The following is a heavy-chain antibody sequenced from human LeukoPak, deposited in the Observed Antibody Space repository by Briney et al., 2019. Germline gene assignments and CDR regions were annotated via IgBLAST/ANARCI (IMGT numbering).Heavy chain of an antibody. CDR1: GFTFRSYG. CDR3: ETQEHEYLDY. J-gene: IGHJ4*02. V-gene: IGHV3-30*02. CDR2: IRYDGSKK. D-gene: IGHD2/OR15-2a*01. Sequence: GGSLRLSCAVSGFTFRSYGMHWVRQAPGKGLEWVAFIRYDGSKKNYADSVKGRFTISRDKSKNTLYLQMNSLRVEDTAVYYCETQEHEYLDYWGQGTLVTVSS.